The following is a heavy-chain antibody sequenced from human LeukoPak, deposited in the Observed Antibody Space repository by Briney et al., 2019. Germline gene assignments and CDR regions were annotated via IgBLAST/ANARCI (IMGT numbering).Heavy chain of an antibody. D-gene: IGHD2-8*01. CDR1: GFTFEAYW. V-gene: IGHV3-74*01. J-gene: IGHJ4*02. CDR2: INGYGSIT. Sequence: GGSLRLSCAASGFTFEAYWMHWVRHAPGKGLEWVSCINGYGSITNYADSVKGRFTISRDNSRTTLYLQMNSLRAEDTAVYYCANGLIYFAYWGQGTLVTVSS. CDR3: ANGLIYFAY.